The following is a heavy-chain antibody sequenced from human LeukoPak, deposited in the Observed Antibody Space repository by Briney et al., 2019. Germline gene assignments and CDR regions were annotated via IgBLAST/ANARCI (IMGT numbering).Heavy chain of an antibody. Sequence: ASVKVSCKASEYTFTDYYIHWVRQAPGQGLEWMGWINTNTGNPTYAQGFTGRFVFSLDTSVSTAYLQISSLKAEDTAVYYCAVNRKLSVVEIYYYYMDVWGKGTTVTVSS. CDR3: AVNRKLSVVEIYYYYMDV. D-gene: IGHD1-14*01. CDR1: EYTFTDYY. CDR2: INTNTGNP. V-gene: IGHV7-4-1*02. J-gene: IGHJ6*03.